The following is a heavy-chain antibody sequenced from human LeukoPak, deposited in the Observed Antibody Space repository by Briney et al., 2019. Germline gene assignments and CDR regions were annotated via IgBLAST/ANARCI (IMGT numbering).Heavy chain of an antibody. J-gene: IGHJ3*01. D-gene: IGHD6-19*01. Sequence: GGSLRLSCAASGFTVGSNYVIWVRQAPRMGLEWVSILYSSGTTYYADSVKGRFTISRDKSQNTVYLQMNSLRVEDTAVYFCADPGPLSSGWLDAFDVWGQGTMVTVSS. CDR2: LYSSGTT. V-gene: IGHV3-66*01. CDR1: GFTVGSNY. CDR3: ADPGPLSSGWLDAFDV.